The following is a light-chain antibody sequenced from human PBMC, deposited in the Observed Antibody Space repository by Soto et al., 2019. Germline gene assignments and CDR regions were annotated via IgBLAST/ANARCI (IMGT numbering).Light chain of an antibody. V-gene: IGKV1-9*01. CDR3: QQLNSYSFT. CDR2: AAS. J-gene: IGKJ3*01. CDR1: QGISSY. Sequence: DIQLTQSPSFLSASVGDRVTITCRASQGISSYLAWYQQKPGKAPKLLIYAASTLQSGVPSRFSGSGSGTEFTLTINSLQPEDFATYYGQQLNSYSFTFGPGTKVDIK.